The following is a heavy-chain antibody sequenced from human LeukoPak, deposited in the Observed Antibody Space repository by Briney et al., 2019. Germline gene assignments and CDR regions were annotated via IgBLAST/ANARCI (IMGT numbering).Heavy chain of an antibody. D-gene: IGHD2-2*01. CDR3: ARSIVVVPAAHLDY. Sequence: GASVTVSCTASGYTFTGYYMHWVRQAPGQGLEWMGWLNPNSGGTNYAQKFQGRVTMTRDTSISTAYMELSRLRSDDTAVYYCARSIVVVPAAHLDYWGQGTLVTVSS. V-gene: IGHV1-2*02. J-gene: IGHJ4*02. CDR2: LNPNSGGT. CDR1: GYTFTGYY.